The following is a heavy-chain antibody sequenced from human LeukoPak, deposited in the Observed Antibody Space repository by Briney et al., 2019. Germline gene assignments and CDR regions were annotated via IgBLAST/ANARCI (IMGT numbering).Heavy chain of an antibody. CDR3: ARGDSSDWYYSTSFDY. D-gene: IGHD6-19*01. CDR2: ISSSSSYI. CDR1: GFNLSSYS. J-gene: IGHJ4*02. Sequence: GGSLRLSCAASGFNLSSYSMNWVGQDPREGLEWVLAISSSSSYIYYADSVKGRFTISRDNAKNSLYLQMNSLRADDTALYYCARGDSSDWYYSTSFDYWGQGILVTVSS. V-gene: IGHV3-21*04.